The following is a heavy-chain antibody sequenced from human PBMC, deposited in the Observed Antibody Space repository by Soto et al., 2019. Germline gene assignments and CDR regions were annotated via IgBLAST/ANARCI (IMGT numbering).Heavy chain of an antibody. D-gene: IGHD2-8*01. Sequence: QVQLVESGGGLVKPGGSLRLSCVASGFTFSDYYMSWIRQAPGRGLEWLSYINRNGRNKDYADSVRGRFTISRDNAKTSLFLEMNGLSVEDTAVYYCARRRRTDMDDIVLMHDVDFWGQGTLVTVSS. V-gene: IGHV3-11*01. CDR2: INRNGRNK. J-gene: IGHJ4*02. CDR3: ARRRRTDMDDIVLMHDVDF. CDR1: GFTFSDYY.